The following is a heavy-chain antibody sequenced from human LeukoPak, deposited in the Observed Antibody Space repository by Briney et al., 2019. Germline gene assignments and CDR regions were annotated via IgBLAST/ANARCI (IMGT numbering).Heavy chain of an antibody. V-gene: IGHV4-39*07. J-gene: IGHJ3*02. CDR1: GGSISSSSYY. CDR2: IYHSGST. D-gene: IGHD3-9*01. CDR3: ARVHYDILTGYSFDI. Sequence: SETLSLTCTVSGGSISSSSYYWGWIRQPPGKGLEWIGYIYHSGSTYYNPSLKSRVTISVDRSKNQFSLKLSSVTAADTAVYYCARVHYDILTGYSFDIWGQGTMVTVSS.